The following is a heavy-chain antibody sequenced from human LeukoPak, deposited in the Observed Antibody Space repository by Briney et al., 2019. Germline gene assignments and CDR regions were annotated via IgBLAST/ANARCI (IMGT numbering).Heavy chain of an antibody. CDR2: ISSDGKSI. Sequence: GGSLRLSCAASGFNIGSYWMNWVRQGPGKGLVWVARISSDGKSISYADSVKGRFTISRDNSKNTLYLQMDSLRAEDTAVYYCASASSESYYWALDYWGQGTLVTVSS. CDR3: ASASSESYYWALDY. J-gene: IGHJ4*02. V-gene: IGHV3-74*01. D-gene: IGHD3-10*01. CDR1: GFNIGSYW.